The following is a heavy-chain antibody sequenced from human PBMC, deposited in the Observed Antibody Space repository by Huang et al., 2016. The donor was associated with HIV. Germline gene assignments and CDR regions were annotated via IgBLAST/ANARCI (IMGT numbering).Heavy chain of an antibody. Sequence: QVQLVGSGGGVVQPGRSLRISCAASGFTFSSYGMHWVRQAPGKGLEGVAVISYDAKTKYDADSVKGRFSISRDNSKTTVYLQLNSLRLEDTAVYYCAKGGSAAAVLDFWGQGTLVTVSS. D-gene: IGHD6-13*01. CDR1: GFTFSSYG. CDR2: ISYDAKTK. V-gene: IGHV3-30*18. J-gene: IGHJ4*02. CDR3: AKGGSAAAVLDF.